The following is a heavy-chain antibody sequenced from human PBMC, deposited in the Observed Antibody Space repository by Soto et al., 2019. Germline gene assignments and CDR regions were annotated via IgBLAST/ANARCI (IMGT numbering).Heavy chain of an antibody. CDR1: GGTFSSYT. Sequence: QVQLVQSGAEVKKPGSSVKVSCKASGGTFSSYTISWVRQAPGQGLEWMGRIIPILGIANYAQKFQGRVTITADKSTSTAYMELSSLRSEDTAVYYCATYGEYVERAYYFDYWGQGTLVTVSS. V-gene: IGHV1-69*02. J-gene: IGHJ4*02. D-gene: IGHD4-17*01. CDR3: ATYGEYVERAYYFDY. CDR2: IIPILGIA.